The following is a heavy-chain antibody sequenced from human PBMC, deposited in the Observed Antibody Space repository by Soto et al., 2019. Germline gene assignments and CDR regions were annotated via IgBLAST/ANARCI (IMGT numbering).Heavy chain of an antibody. J-gene: IGHJ4*02. CDR3: ARGGGNIYGYGY. D-gene: IGHD5-18*01. CDR1: GFTFSSYW. V-gene: IGHV3-7*01. Sequence: EVQLVESGGGLVQPGGSLRLSCAASGFTFSSYWMGWVRQAPGKGLEWVANIKQDGREKSYVDSVKGRYIIFRDNTKKSLYLQMNSLRVQDTAVYYCARGGGNIYGYGYWGQGTLVTVS. CDR2: IKQDGREK.